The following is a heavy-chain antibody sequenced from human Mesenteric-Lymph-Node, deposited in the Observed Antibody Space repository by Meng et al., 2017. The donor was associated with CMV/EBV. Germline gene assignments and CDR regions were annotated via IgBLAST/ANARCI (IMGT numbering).Heavy chain of an antibody. CDR3: ARGRRDERSWFDP. D-gene: IGHD1-1*01. J-gene: IGHJ5*02. CDR1: GFTVSSNY. CDR2: IYSGGST. Sequence: GGSLRLSCAASGFTVSSNYMSWVRQAPGKGLEWVSVIYSGGSTYYADSVKGRFTISRDNSKNTLYLQMNSLRAEDTAVYYCARGRRDERSWFDPWGQGTLVTVSS. V-gene: IGHV3-53*05.